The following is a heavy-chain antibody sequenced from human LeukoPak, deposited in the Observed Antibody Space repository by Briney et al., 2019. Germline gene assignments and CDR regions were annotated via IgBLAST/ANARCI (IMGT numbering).Heavy chain of an antibody. V-gene: IGHV4-59*08. CDR3: ARHGYCSGGTCYSNYYYGMDV. Sequence: SETLSLTCTVSGGSISRYYWSYIRQPPGKGLEWIGYIYYSGSTNYNPSLKSRVTISVDTSKNQFSLKLTSVTAADTAVYYCARHGYCSGGTCYSNYYYGMDVWGQGTTVTVSS. CDR2: IYYSGST. CDR1: GGSISRYY. D-gene: IGHD2-15*01. J-gene: IGHJ6*02.